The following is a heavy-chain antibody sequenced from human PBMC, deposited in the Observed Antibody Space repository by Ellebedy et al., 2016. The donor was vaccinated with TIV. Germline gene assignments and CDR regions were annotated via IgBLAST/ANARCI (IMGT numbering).Heavy chain of an antibody. CDR3: ARQVGSGWYGD. J-gene: IGHJ4*02. V-gene: IGHV3-33*01. CDR2: IWSDGSDK. D-gene: IGHD6-13*01. Sequence: GESLKISCAASGFTFSTNRMHWVRQAPGQGLEWVAVIWSDGSDKYYADSVKGRFAISRDNSKHTLFLQMTSLRVEDTAVYFCARQVGSGWYGDWGQGTLVTVSS. CDR1: GFTFSTNR.